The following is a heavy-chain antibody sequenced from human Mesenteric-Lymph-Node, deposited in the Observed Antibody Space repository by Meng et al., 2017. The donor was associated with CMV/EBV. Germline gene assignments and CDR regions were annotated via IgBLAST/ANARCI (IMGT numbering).Heavy chain of an antibody. V-gene: IGHV3-21*04. CDR3: VGRLDH. CDR1: GFSLSRYA. CDR2: IDNSGKYI. J-gene: IGHJ4*02. Sequence: GGSLRLSCAASGFSLSRYAMNWVRQAPGRGLEWISSIDNSGKYIYYGDSLKGRFTISRDNAKNTLFLQMNSLRAEDTALYYCVGRLDHWGQGTPVTVSS.